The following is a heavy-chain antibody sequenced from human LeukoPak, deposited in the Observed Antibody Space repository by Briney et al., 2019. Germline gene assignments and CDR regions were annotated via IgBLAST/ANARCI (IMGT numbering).Heavy chain of an antibody. Sequence: PGASLRLSCAASGFTFSSYAMSWVRQAPGKGLEWVSAISGSGGSTYYADSVKGRFTISRDNSKNTLYLQMNSLRAEDTAVYYCVTPPSYYYDSSGYYKHTDYWGQGTLVTVSS. CDR2: ISGSGGST. V-gene: IGHV3-23*01. CDR3: VTPPSYYYDSSGYYKHTDY. D-gene: IGHD3-22*01. CDR1: GFTFSSYA. J-gene: IGHJ4*02.